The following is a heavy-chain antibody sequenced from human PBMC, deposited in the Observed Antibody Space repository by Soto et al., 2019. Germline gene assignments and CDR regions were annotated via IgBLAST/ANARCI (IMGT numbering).Heavy chain of an antibody. D-gene: IGHD6-19*01. CDR2: MSYSGTT. Sequence: PSETLSLTCIVSDDSIRSHYWNWIRQPPGKGLEWIGYMSYSGTTTYNPSLRGRVVMSIDTSKNEFSLTLESVTAADTAVYFCARILYTSGWESDYWGQGSLVTVSS. J-gene: IGHJ4*02. CDR1: DDSIRSHY. V-gene: IGHV4-59*11. CDR3: ARILYTSGWESDY.